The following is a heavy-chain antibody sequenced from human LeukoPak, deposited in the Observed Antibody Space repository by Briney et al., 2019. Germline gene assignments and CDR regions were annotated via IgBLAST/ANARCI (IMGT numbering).Heavy chain of an antibody. CDR2: SNIDGRTT. CDR3: ARIEDRGAAFDS. J-gene: IGHJ4*02. CDR1: GFTFSTYW. D-gene: IGHD3-22*01. V-gene: IGHV3-74*01. Sequence: SGGSLRLSCAASGFTFSTYWMHWLRQAPGEGLVWVSRSNIDGRTTSYADSVKGRFTISRDNAKNMLYLQMNSLRAEDTAVYYCARIEDRGAAFDSWGQGTLVTVSS.